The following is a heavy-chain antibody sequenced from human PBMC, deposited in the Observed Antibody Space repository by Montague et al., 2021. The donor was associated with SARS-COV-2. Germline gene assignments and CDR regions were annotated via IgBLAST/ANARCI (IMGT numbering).Heavy chain of an antibody. CDR2: IDWDDDK. V-gene: IGHV2-70*11. J-gene: IGHJ4*02. Sequence: PALVKPTQTLTLTCTFSGFSLSTSGMCVSWIRQPPGKALEWLARIDWDDDKYYSTSLKTRLTISKDTSKNQVVLTMTNMDPVDTATYYCARTTYDILTGTLFAFDSWGQGTLVTVSS. CDR1: GFSLSTSGMC. D-gene: IGHD3-9*01. CDR3: ARTTYDILTGTLFAFDS.